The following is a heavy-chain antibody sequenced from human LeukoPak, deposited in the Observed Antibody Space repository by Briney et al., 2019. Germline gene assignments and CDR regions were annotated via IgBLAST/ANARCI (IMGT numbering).Heavy chain of an antibody. CDR2: ISSSSSYI. CDR1: GFTFSSYS. D-gene: IGHD6-13*01. CDR3: ARESSPGAFDI. V-gene: IGHV3-21*01. J-gene: IGHJ3*02. Sequence: GGSLRLSCAASGFTFSSYSMNWVRQAPGKGLEWVSSISSSSSYIYYADSVKGRFTISRDNAKNSLYLQMNSLRAEDTAVYYCARESSPGAFDIWGQGTMVTVSS.